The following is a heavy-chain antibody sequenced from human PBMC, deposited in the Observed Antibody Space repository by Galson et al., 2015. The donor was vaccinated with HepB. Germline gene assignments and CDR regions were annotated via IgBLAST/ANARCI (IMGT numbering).Heavy chain of an antibody. CDR3: ARDDHYYDSSGYYNAVAFDI. V-gene: IGHV3-48*02. Sequence: SLRLSCAASGFTFSSYSMNWVRQAPGKGLEWVSYISSSSSTIYYADSVKGRFTISRDNAKNSLYLQMNSLRDEDTAVYYCARDDHYYDSSGYYNAVAFDIWGQGTMVTVSS. CDR1: GFTFSSYS. J-gene: IGHJ3*02. CDR2: ISSSSSTI. D-gene: IGHD3-22*01.